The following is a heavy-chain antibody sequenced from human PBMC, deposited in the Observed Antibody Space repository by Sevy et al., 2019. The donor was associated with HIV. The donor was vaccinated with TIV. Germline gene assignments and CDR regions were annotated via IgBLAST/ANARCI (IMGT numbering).Heavy chain of an antibody. D-gene: IGHD3-3*01. Sequence: GGSLRLSCAASGFTFSSYWMHWVRQAPGKGLVWVSRINSDGSSTSYADSVKGRFTISRDNAKNTLYLQMNSLRAEDTAVYYGASRTYYDFWSGSHYYGMDVWGQGTTVTVSS. CDR3: ASRTYYDFWSGSHYYGMDV. V-gene: IGHV3-74*01. CDR2: INSDGSST. CDR1: GFTFSSYW. J-gene: IGHJ6*02.